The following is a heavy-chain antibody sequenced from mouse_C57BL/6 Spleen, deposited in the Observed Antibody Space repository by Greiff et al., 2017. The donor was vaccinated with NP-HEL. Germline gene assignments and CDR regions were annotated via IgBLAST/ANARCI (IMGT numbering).Heavy chain of an antibody. CDR1: GYTFTSYW. V-gene: IGHV1-64*01. Sequence: QVQLQQPGAELVKPGASVKLSCKASGYTFTSYWMHWVKQRPGQGLEWIGMIHPNSGSTNYNEKFKSKATLTVDKSSSTAYMQLSSLTSEDSAVYYCAPNWDWYAMDYWGQGTSVTVSS. CDR2: IHPNSGST. D-gene: IGHD4-1*01. CDR3: APNWDWYAMDY. J-gene: IGHJ4*01.